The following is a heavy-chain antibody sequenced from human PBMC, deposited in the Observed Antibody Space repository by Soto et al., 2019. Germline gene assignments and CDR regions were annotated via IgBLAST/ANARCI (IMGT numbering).Heavy chain of an antibody. Sequence: QVQLVQSGAEVKKPGASVKVSCKASGYTFTNYAMHWVRQAPGQRLEWMGWINAAIGNTKYSQKFQGSVTITRDTSANTAYMELSSLRSEDTAVYYCARRNVYGSGSYLFDYWGQGTLVTVSS. CDR1: GYTFTNYA. CDR2: INAAIGNT. D-gene: IGHD3-10*01. J-gene: IGHJ4*02. CDR3: ARRNVYGSGSYLFDY. V-gene: IGHV1-3*01.